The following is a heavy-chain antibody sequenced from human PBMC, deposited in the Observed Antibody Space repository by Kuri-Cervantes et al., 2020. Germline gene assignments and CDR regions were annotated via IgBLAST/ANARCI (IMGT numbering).Heavy chain of an antibody. V-gene: IGHV1-8*01. CDR2: MNPNSGNT. CDR3: ARLAMRWYGPAYYYYYGMDV. J-gene: IGHJ6*02. D-gene: IGHD5-24*01. Sequence: ASVKVSCKASAYTFTSYDINWVRQATGQGLEWMGWMNPNSGNTGYAQKFQGRVTMTRNTSISTAYMELSSLRSEDTAVYYCARLAMRWYGPAYYYYYGMDVWGQGTTVTVSS. CDR1: AYTFTSYD.